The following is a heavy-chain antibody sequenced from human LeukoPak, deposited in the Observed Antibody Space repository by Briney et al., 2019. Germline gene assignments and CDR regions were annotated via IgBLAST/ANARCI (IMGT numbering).Heavy chain of an antibody. J-gene: IGHJ4*02. CDR3: AKDDGYRPY. CDR2: ISGSGGST. CDR1: GFTFSNYG. Sequence: GGTLRLSCAASGFTFSNYGMSWVRQAPGKGLQWVSAISGSGGSTYYADSVKGRFTISRDNSKNTLYLQMNSLRAEDTAVYYCAKDDGYRPYWGQGTLVTVSS. V-gene: IGHV3-23*01. D-gene: IGHD6-13*01.